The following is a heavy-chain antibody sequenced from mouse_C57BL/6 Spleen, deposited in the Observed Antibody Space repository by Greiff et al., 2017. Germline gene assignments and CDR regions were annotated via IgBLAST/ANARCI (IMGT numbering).Heavy chain of an antibody. V-gene: IGHV1-26*01. CDR2: INPNNGGT. J-gene: IGHJ4*01. CDR3: AKPLYYYDSSNGGAMDY. D-gene: IGHD1-1*01. Sequence: VQLQQSGPELVKPGASVKISCKASGYTFTDYYMNWVKQSNGKSLEWIGDINPNNGGTSYNQKFKGKATLTVDKSASTAYRELRSLTSKDSAVYYCAKPLYYYDSSNGGAMDYWGQGTSVTVSS. CDR1: GYTFTDYY.